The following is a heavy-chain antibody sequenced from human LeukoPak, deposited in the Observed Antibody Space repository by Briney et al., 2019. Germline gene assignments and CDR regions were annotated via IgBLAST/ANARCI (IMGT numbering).Heavy chain of an antibody. J-gene: IGHJ4*02. CDR1: GFTFSSYE. V-gene: IGHV3-48*03. CDR3: ARDRYSYGPDDAFDI. D-gene: IGHD5-18*01. CDR2: ISSSGSTI. Sequence: GGSLRLSCAASGFTFSSYEMNWVRRAPGTGLEWVSYISSSGSTIYYAGSVKGRFTISRDNAKNSLYLQMNSLRAEDTAVYYCARDRYSYGPDDAFDIWGQGTLVTVSS.